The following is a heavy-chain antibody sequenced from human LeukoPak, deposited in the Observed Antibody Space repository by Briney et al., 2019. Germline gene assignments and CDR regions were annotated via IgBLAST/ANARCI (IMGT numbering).Heavy chain of an antibody. J-gene: IGHJ4*02. CDR2: INPSGDST. CDR1: GYTFTSYG. Sequence: ASVKVSCKASGYTFTSYGISWVRQAPGQGLEWMGMINPSGDSTRYAQKFQGRVTMTRDASTSTVFMELSSLRSEDTAVYYCARRLTDGYNLGYWGQGTLVTVTS. V-gene: IGHV1-46*01. D-gene: IGHD5-24*01. CDR3: ARRLTDGYNLGY.